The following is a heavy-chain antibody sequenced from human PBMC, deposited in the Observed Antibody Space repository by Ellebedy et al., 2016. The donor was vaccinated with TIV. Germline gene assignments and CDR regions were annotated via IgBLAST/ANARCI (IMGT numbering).Heavy chain of an antibody. Sequence: SETLSLTXTVSGGSFSSYYWSWIRQSAGKGPEWIGRIFMSGSTSYNPSLKNRVTMSVDASTTQLSLNLSSVTAADTAVYFCARLRQSRDRSHWYFDLWGRGTLVTVSS. D-gene: IGHD1-14*01. J-gene: IGHJ2*01. CDR2: IFMSGST. CDR3: ARLRQSRDRSHWYFDL. V-gene: IGHV4-4*07. CDR1: GGSFSSYY.